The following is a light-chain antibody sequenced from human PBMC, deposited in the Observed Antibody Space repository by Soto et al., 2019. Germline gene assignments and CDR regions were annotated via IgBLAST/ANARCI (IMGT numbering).Light chain of an antibody. V-gene: IGKV3-20*01. CDR3: QQYGSSPRT. CDR1: QSVSSSY. CDR2: GAS. Sequence: EIVLTQSPGTLSLSPGERATLSCRASQSVSSSYLAWYQQKPGQAPRLLIYGASSRVTGIPDRFSGSGSGTYCPLTIGRREPEDFAVYYCQQYGSSPRTFGQGTKVEIK. J-gene: IGKJ1*01.